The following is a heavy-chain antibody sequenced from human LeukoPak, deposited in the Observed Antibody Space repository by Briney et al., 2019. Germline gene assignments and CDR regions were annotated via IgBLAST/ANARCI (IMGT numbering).Heavy chain of an antibody. CDR2: IYSSGST. Sequence: PSETLSLTCAVYGGSFSGYYWSWIRQPPGKTLEWIGSIYSSGSTYYNPSLKSRVIILFDTAKNHFSLNLSSVTAADTAVYYCARGPRFGELLWHWFDPWGQGTLVTVSS. J-gene: IGHJ5*02. CDR1: GGSFSGYY. D-gene: IGHD3-10*01. V-gene: IGHV4-34*01. CDR3: ARGPRFGELLWHWFDP.